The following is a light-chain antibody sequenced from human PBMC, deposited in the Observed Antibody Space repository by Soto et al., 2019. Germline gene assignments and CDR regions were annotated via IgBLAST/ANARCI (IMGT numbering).Light chain of an antibody. CDR1: QSVSNSY. Sequence: EIVLTQSPGTLSLSPGERATLSYRASQSVSNSYLAWHQQKPGQAPRLLIYGASSRATGIPDRFSGSGSGTDFTLTISRLEPEDFAVYYCQQYGSSPPTFGQGTKLETK. J-gene: IGKJ2*01. CDR2: GAS. CDR3: QQYGSSPPT. V-gene: IGKV3-20*01.